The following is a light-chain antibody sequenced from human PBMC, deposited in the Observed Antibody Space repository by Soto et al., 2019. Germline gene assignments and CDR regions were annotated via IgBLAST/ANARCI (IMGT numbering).Light chain of an antibody. Sequence: EKVMTQSPATLSMSPGERATLSCRASENINTYLAWYQQKPGQAPRLLIYGASTRDTGIPARFSGSGSGTEFTLIISSLQSEDVAVSYCQQYNNWPSWTFGQGTKVEFK. CDR1: ENINTY. CDR3: QQYNNWPSWT. CDR2: GAS. V-gene: IGKV3-15*01. J-gene: IGKJ1*01.